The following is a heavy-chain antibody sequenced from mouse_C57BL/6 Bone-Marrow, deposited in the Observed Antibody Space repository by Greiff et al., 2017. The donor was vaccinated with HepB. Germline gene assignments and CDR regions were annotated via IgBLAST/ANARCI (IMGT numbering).Heavy chain of an antibody. D-gene: IGHD3-2*02. CDR2: SRNKANDYTT. V-gene: IGHV7-1*01. CDR3: ARYAWGSSGYWAMDY. J-gene: IGHJ4*01. CDR1: GFTFSDFY. Sequence: EVKLVESGGGLVQSGRSLRLSCATSGFTFSDFYMEWVRQAPGKGLEWIAASRNKANDYTTEYSASVKGRFIVSRDTSQSILYLQMNALRAEDTAIDYCARYAWGSSGYWAMDYWGQGTSVTVSS.